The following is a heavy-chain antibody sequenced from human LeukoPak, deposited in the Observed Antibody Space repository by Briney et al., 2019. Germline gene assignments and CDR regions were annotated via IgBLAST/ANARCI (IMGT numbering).Heavy chain of an antibody. D-gene: IGHD2-21*01. J-gene: IGHJ4*02. CDR1: GFNFSNYN. CDR3: ARDHVDGGGDYSRRGDY. V-gene: IGHV3-48*01. Sequence: GGSLRLSCAASGFNFSNYNMNWVRQAPGKGLEWISYITSSSSVKQYADYVKGRFTVSRDNAKNSLYLQINSLRAEDTAIYYCARDHVDGGGDYSRRGDYWGQGTLVTVSS. CDR2: ITSSSSVK.